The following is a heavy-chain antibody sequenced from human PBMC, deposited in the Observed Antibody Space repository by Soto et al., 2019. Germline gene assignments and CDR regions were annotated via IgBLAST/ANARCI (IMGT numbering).Heavy chain of an antibody. Sequence: SETLSLTCAVSGGSISSSNWWSWVRQPPGKGLEWIGEIYHSGSTNYNPSLKSRVTISVDKSKNQFSLKLRSVTAADTVVYYCAVSIYYYDSSGPHAFDIWGQGTMVTVSS. V-gene: IGHV4-4*02. CDR3: AVSIYYYDSSGPHAFDI. J-gene: IGHJ3*02. CDR1: GGSISSSNW. D-gene: IGHD3-22*01. CDR2: IYHSGST.